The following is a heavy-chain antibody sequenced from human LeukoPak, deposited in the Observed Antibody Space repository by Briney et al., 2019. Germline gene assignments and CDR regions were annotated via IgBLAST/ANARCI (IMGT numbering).Heavy chain of an antibody. CDR2: INHSGST. CDR1: GGSFSGYY. D-gene: IGHD6-13*01. Sequence: SETLSLTCAVYGGSFSGYYWSWIRQPPGKGLEWIGEINHSGSTHYNPSLKSRLTISVDTSKNQFSLKLSSVTAADTAVYYCARVSYSSSWYPNQPVLYYYYMDVWGKGTTVTVSS. J-gene: IGHJ6*03. CDR3: ARVSYSSSWYPNQPVLYYYYMDV. V-gene: IGHV4-34*01.